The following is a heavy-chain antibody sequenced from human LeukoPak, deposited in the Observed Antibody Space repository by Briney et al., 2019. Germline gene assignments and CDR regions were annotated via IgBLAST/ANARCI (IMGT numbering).Heavy chain of an antibody. V-gene: IGHV1-2*02. Sequence: SVNVSCKASGYTFTGYYMHCVRQAPRQGLEWLGCINPNSGGTNYAQKFQGRVTMTRDTSISTAYMELSRLRSDDTAVYYCARDGSYKFDYWGQGALVTVSS. J-gene: IGHJ4*02. CDR1: GYTFTGYY. CDR3: ARDGSYKFDY. CDR2: INPNSGGT. D-gene: IGHD1-26*01.